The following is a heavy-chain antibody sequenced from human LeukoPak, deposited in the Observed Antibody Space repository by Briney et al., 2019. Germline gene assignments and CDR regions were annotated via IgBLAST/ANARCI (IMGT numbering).Heavy chain of an antibody. V-gene: IGHV1-8*03. CDR3: ARDFSGGGGY. CDR1: GYTFTSYD. D-gene: IGHD3-3*01. J-gene: IGHJ4*02. Sequence: ASVKVACKASGYTFTSYDIYWVRQATVQGLEWMGWMNPNSGNTGYAQKFQGRVTITRNTSISTAYMELSSLRSEDTAVYYCARDFSGGGGYWGQGTLVTVSS. CDR2: MNPNSGNT.